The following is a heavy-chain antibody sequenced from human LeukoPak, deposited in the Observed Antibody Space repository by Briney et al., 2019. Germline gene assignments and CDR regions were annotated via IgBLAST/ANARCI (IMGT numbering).Heavy chain of an antibody. V-gene: IGHV1-18*04. CDR3: ARDIVAILTGYYPYDAFDI. CDR2: ISAYNGNT. J-gene: IGHJ3*02. D-gene: IGHD3-9*01. Sequence: ASVKVSCKASGYTFTSYGISWVRQAPGQGLEWMGWISAYNGNTNYAQKLQGRVTMTTDTSTSTAYMELRSLRSDDTAVYYCARDIVAILTGYYPYDAFDIWGQGTMVTVSS. CDR1: GYTFTSYG.